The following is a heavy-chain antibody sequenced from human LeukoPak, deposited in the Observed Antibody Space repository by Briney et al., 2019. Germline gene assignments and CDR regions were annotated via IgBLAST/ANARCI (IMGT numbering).Heavy chain of an antibody. V-gene: IGHV3-23*01. Sequence: GGSLRLSCAASGFTFSSYAMSWVRQAPGKWLEWVSAISGSGGSTYYADSVKGRFTISRDNSKNTLYLQMNSLRAEDAAVYYCAKGTLRIAVAGTVDYCGQETLVTVSS. D-gene: IGHD6-19*01. CDR1: GFTFSSYA. J-gene: IGHJ4*02. CDR2: ISGSGGST. CDR3: AKGTLRIAVAGTVDY.